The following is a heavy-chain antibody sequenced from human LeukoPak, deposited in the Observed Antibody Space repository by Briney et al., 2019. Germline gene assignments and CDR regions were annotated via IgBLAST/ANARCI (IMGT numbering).Heavy chain of an antibody. CDR2: INHSGSI. CDR1: GGSFSGCY. Sequence: SETLSLTCAVYGGSFSGCYWSWIRQPPGKGLEWIGEINHSGSINYNPSLMSRVTISVDTSKNQFSLKLSSVTAADTAVYFCARQNYGSAPLRYWGQGTLVTVSS. CDR3: ARQNYGSAPLRY. D-gene: IGHD3-10*01. V-gene: IGHV4-34*01. J-gene: IGHJ4*02.